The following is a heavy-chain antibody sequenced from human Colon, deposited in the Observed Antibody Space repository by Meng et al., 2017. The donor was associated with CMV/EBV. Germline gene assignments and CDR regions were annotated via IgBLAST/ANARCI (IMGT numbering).Heavy chain of an antibody. D-gene: IGHD3-16*01. CDR2: VYYIGST. CDR1: GGSVRSSSHY. CDR3: ARGLALYDAFDI. J-gene: IGHJ3*02. Sequence: GSLRLSCTVSGGSVRSSSHYWTWIRQPPGKELEWIGYVYYIGSTNYNPSLKSRVSISIDTSKNQFSLKVISVTAADTAFYYCARGLALYDAFDIWGQGTMVTVSS. V-gene: IGHV4-61*01.